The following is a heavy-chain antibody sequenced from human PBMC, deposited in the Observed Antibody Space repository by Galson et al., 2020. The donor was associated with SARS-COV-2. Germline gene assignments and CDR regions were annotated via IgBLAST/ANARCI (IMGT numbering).Heavy chain of an antibody. J-gene: IGHJ4*02. CDR1: GFTVKSNY. Sequence: GESLKISCADSGFTVKSNYMSWVRQAPGKGLEWVSVIYIDDTTEYADSVKGRFSISSDNSKNTIYLQMNSLRAEDAAMYYCARQMPSVDYDILTGYYFTYFDYWGQGTLVTVSS. D-gene: IGHD3-9*01. V-gene: IGHV3-66*04. CDR3: ARQMPSVDYDILTGYYFTYFDY. CDR2: IYIDDTT.